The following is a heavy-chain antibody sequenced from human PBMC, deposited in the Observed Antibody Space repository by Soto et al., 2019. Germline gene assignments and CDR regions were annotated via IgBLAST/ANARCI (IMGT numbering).Heavy chain of an antibody. CDR2: ISGSGGST. J-gene: IGHJ4*02. CDR3: AKDQVPLYGSGSYYFDY. Sequence: PVGSLRHSCAASGFTCSSYAMSWVRQATGKGLEWVSAISGSGGSTYYADSVKGRFTISRDNSKNTLYLQMNSLRAEDTAVYYCAKDQVPLYGSGSYYFDYWGQGTLVTVSS. V-gene: IGHV3-23*01. D-gene: IGHD3-10*01. CDR1: GFTCSSYA.